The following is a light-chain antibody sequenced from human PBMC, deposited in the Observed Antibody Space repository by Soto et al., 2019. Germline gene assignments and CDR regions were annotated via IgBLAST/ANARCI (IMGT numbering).Light chain of an antibody. CDR1: NIESRS. CDR2: EDS. Sequence: SYELTQPPSVSVAPGQTAKITCGGNNIESRSVHWYQQKPGQAPVLVVYEDSDRPSGIPERFSGANSGNTATLTIGRVDAGDEADYYCQVWDSSSDRAVFVGGTQLTVL. V-gene: IGLV3-21*02. CDR3: QVWDSSSDRAV. J-gene: IGLJ7*01.